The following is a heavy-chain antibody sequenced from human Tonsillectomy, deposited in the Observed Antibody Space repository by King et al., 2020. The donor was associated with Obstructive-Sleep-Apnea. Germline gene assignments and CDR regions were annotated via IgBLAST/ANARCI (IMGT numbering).Heavy chain of an antibody. CDR2: IYYSGAT. CDR1: GGSISSYY. V-gene: IGHV4-59*01. CDR3: ARDRLGLPIDY. Sequence: QLQESGPGLVKPSETLSLTCTVSGGSISSYYWSWIRQPPGKGLKWIGYIYYSGATNYNPSLKSRVTISVDTSKNQFSLKLSPVTAADTAVYYCARDRLGLPIDYWGQGTLVTVSS. J-gene: IGHJ4*02. D-gene: IGHD3-22*01.